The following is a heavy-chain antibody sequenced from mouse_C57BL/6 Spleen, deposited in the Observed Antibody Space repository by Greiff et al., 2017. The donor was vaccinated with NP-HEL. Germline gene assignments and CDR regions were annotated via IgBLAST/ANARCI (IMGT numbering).Heavy chain of an antibody. V-gene: IGHV2-5*01. CDR1: GFSFTSYG. Sequence: QVQLQQSGPGLVQPSQSLSITCTVSGFSFTSYGVHWVRQSPGKGLEWLGVIWSGGGTAYNAAFMSRLSITKDNSKSQVFFKISSLQADDTAIYYCAKEIYYGSREDMDYWGQGTSVTVSS. CDR2: IWSGGGT. CDR3: AKEIYYGSREDMDY. J-gene: IGHJ4*01. D-gene: IGHD1-1*01.